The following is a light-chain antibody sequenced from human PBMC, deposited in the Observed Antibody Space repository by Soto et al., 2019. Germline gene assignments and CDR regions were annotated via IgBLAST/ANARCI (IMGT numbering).Light chain of an antibody. CDR3: QQYGSSPT. CDR2: GAS. CDR1: QSVRSNY. V-gene: IGKV3-20*01. Sequence: EIVLTQSPGTLSLSPGERATLSCRASQSVRSNYLAWYLQKPGQAPRLLIYGASSRATGIPDRFSGSGSGTDFTLTISRLQPEDFVVYFCQQYGSSPTFGQGTKVEVK. J-gene: IGKJ1*01.